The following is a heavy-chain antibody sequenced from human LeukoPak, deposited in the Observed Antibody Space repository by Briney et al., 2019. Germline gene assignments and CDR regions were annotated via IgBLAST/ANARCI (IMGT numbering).Heavy chain of an antibody. Sequence: GASVKVSCKGSGYTFTRYYMHWVGQAPGQGREWMGGINPNRGGTNYAKKFQGRVTMTTDTSISTAYMELSRLRSDDTAVYYCARDYADSSGWDFDYWGQGTLVTVSS. V-gene: IGHV1-2*02. CDR3: ARDYADSSGWDFDY. D-gene: IGHD6-19*01. CDR2: INPNRGGT. J-gene: IGHJ4*02. CDR1: GYTFTRYY.